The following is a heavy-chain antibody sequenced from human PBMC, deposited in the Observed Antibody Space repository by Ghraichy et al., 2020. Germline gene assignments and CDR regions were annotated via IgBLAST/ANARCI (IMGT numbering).Heavy chain of an antibody. V-gene: IGHV3-21*01. CDR2: ISSSSSYI. CDR1: GFTCSSDT. CDR3: ARMIDHSSGWYYYGMDV. J-gene: IGHJ6*02. D-gene: IGHD6-19*01. Sequence: GGSLRLSGAASGFTCSSDTMKWVRQAPGKGLEWVSSISSSSSYIYYADSVKGRFTISRDNAKNSLYLQMNSLRAEDTDVYYCARMIDHSSGWYYYGMDVWGQGTKVTV.